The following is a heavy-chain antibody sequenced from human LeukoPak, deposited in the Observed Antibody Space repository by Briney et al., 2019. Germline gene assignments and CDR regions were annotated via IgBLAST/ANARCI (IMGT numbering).Heavy chain of an antibody. V-gene: IGHV3-23*01. D-gene: IGHD3-10*02. Sequence: GGSVRLSCAASGFTFSSYTMSWVRQAPGKGLEWVSAIGGSGGNTYYADSVKGRFTISRDNSKNTLYLQMNSLRPEDTAVYYCAKDLNVGRYYYYGMDVCGHRTTVTVSS. CDR1: GFTFSSYT. CDR3: AKDLNVGRYYYYGMDV. CDR2: IGGSGGNT. J-gene: IGHJ6*02.